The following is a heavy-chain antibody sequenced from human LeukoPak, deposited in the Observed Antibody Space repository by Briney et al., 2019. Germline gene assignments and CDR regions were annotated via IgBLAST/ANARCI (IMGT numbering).Heavy chain of an antibody. CDR1: GYTFTNNW. V-gene: IGHV5-10-1*01. Sequence: GESLKISCKGSGYTFTNNWISWVRQMPGKGLEWMGRINPTDSNTDYSPSFQGHVIISVDKSINTVYLQWGSLEASDTAVYYCARGHGWVDYWGQGALATVSS. J-gene: IGHJ4*02. CDR2: INPTDSNT. CDR3: ARGHGWVDY. D-gene: IGHD6-19*01.